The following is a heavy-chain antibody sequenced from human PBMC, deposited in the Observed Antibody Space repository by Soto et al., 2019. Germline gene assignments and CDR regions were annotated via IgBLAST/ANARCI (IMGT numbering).Heavy chain of an antibody. CDR2: ITYEGSQI. J-gene: IGHJ6*02. Sequence: QVQLVESGGGVVQPGRPPRLSCAASGFTFPSFGMHWVRQAPGKGLEWVALITYEGSQIYYADAVKGRFTISRDNGDNTLSLQMDNLRTEDTATYFCAKCRGEMNWANYYGLDVWGQGTTVTVSS. CDR3: AKCRGEMNWANYYGLDV. D-gene: IGHD7-27*01. CDR1: GFTFPSFG. V-gene: IGHV3-30*18.